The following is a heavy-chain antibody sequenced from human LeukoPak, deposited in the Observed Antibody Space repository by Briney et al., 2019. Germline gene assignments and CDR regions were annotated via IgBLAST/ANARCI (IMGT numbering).Heavy chain of an antibody. V-gene: IGHV3-21*01. D-gene: IGHD1-7*01. J-gene: IGHJ4*02. Sequence: PGGSLRLSCAASGFTFSSYSMNWVRQAPGKGLEWVSSISSSSSYIYYADSVKGRFTISRDNAKNSLYLQMNSLRAEDTAVYYCARDNWNYGMVADYWGQGTLVTVSS. CDR3: ARDNWNYGMVADY. CDR2: ISSSSSYI. CDR1: GFTFSSYS.